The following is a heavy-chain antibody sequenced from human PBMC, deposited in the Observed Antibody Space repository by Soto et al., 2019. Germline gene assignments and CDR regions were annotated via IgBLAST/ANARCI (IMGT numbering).Heavy chain of an antibody. CDR3: ARGSSGWYSHFDY. CDR2: IFYSGST. J-gene: IGHJ4*02. V-gene: IGHV4-59*01. Sequence: SETLSLTCTVSGGSISSYYWSWIRQPPGKGLEWIGYIFYSGSTNYNPSLKSRVTISVDTSKNQFSLKLSSVTAADTAVYYCARGSSGWYSHFDYWGQGTLVTVYS. CDR1: GGSISSYY. D-gene: IGHD6-19*01.